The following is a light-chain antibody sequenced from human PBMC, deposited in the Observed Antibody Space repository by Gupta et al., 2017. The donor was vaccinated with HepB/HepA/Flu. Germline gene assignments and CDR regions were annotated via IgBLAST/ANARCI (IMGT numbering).Light chain of an antibody. Sequence: EIVRIQSPLTLSVTPGEPASISCRSSQSLLHDTGYNCLERYLQKPGPTPQLLIYAGSKRAFGVPDRFSGSGSGTDFTLKSRRGEAEDVGVYYCMQDPPIITFGRGTMLEIK. J-gene: IGKJ4*01. CDR2: AGS. CDR3: MQDPPIIT. CDR1: QSLLHDTGYNC. V-gene: IGKV2-28*01.